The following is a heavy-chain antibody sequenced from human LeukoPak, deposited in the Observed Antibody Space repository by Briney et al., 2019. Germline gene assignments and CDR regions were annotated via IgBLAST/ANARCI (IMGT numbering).Heavy chain of an antibody. Sequence: SQTLPLTCTVSGGSIRSSYYYWGWIRQPPGKGLEWIGSIYDSGSTYYNPSLKSRVTISVDTSKNQFSLKLSSVTAADTAVYYCAGRFLEWLLDYWGQGTLVTVSS. CDR3: AGRFLEWLLDY. CDR2: IYDSGST. V-gene: IGHV4-39*01. J-gene: IGHJ4*02. D-gene: IGHD3-3*01. CDR1: GGSIRSSYYY.